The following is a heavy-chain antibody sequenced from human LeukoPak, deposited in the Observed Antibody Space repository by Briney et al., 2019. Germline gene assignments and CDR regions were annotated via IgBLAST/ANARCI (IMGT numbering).Heavy chain of an antibody. V-gene: IGHV4-59*01. J-gene: IGHJ4*02. Sequence: PSETLSLTCTVSGGSISNYYWSWIRQPPGKGLEWIGSISYSGSTKYNPSLKSRVTISVDTSKNQFSLNLSSVTAADTAVYHCARDRGPNSSGWYVFDYWGQGTLVTVSS. D-gene: IGHD6-19*01. CDR1: GGSISNYY. CDR3: ARDRGPNSSGWYVFDY. CDR2: ISYSGST.